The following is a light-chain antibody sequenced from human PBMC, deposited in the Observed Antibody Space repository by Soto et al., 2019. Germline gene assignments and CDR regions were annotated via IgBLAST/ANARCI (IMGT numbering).Light chain of an antibody. Sequence: EIVMTQSPGTLSMSPGERVTLSCRASQSVNTNLAWYQQKPGQAPRLLIYDVSTRATGIPARFSGSGSGTEFTLTISSLQSEDSAVYYCQQHSNWPLTFGGGTKVELK. CDR2: DVS. CDR1: QSVNTN. CDR3: QQHSNWPLT. V-gene: IGKV3-15*01. J-gene: IGKJ4*01.